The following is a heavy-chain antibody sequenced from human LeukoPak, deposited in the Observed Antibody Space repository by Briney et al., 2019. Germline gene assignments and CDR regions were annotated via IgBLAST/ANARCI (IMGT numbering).Heavy chain of an antibody. Sequence: SQTLSLTCAISGDSVSSNSAAWNWIRQSPSRGLEWPGRTYYRSKWYNDYAVSVKSRITINPDTSKNQFSLQLNSVTPEDTAVYYCARSITMVRGVIIGHDYWGQGTLVTVSS. J-gene: IGHJ4*02. CDR2: TYYRSKWYN. CDR3: ARSITMVRGVIIGHDY. D-gene: IGHD3-10*01. CDR1: GDSVSSNSAA. V-gene: IGHV6-1*01.